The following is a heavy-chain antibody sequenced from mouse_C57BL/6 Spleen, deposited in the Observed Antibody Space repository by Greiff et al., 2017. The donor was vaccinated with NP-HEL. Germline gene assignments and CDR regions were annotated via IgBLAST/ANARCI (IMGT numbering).Heavy chain of an antibody. J-gene: IGHJ3*01. CDR3: ARNDYDRDFAY. D-gene: IGHD2-4*01. V-gene: IGHV1-55*01. Sequence: QVQLQQPGAELVKPGASVKMSCKASGYTFTSYWLTWVKQRPGQGLEWIGDIYPGSGSTNSNEKFKSKATLTVDTSSSTAYMQLSSLTSEDSAVYYCARNDYDRDFAYWGQGTLVTVSA. CDR2: IYPGSGST. CDR1: GYTFTSYW.